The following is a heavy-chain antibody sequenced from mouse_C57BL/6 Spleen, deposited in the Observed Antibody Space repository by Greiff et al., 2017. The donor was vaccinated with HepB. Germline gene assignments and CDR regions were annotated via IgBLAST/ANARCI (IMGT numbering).Heavy chain of an antibody. Sequence: QVQLQQSGPELVKPGASVKISCKASGYAFSSSWMNWVKQRPGKGLEWIGRIYPGDGDTNYNGKFKGKATLTADKSYSTAYMQLSSLTSEDSAVYFCARDDYDGFAYWGQGTLVTVSA. D-gene: IGHD2-4*01. V-gene: IGHV1-82*01. J-gene: IGHJ3*01. CDR2: IYPGDGDT. CDR3: ARDDYDGFAY. CDR1: GYAFSSSW.